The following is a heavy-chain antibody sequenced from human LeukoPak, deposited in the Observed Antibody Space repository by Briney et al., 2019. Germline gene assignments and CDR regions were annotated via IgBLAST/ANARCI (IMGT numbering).Heavy chain of an antibody. Sequence: GGSLRLSCAASGFTFSSYTMTWVRQTPGKGLEWVSSISSSGAYKDFAASLKGRFTVSRDNAKNSLYLQMNSLRGDDTAVYYCARDGEFCRSNNCPPDYHYYYMDVWGRGTTVTVSS. CDR2: ISSSGAYK. CDR1: GFTFSSYT. CDR3: ARDGEFCRSNNCPPDYHYYYMDV. D-gene: IGHD2-2*01. V-gene: IGHV3-21*01. J-gene: IGHJ6*03.